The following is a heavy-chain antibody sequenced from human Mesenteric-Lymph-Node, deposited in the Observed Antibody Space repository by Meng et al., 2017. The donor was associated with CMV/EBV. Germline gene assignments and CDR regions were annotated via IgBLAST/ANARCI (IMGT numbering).Heavy chain of an antibody. Sequence: GESLKISCSASGFTFTTYWMAWVRQAPGKGLEWVANINQDGNEIYYVDSVKGRFTVSRDNAKNSLYLEMNSLRAEDTAVYYWARISKYRYGVYGMDVWGQGTTVTVSS. V-gene: IGHV3-7*01. J-gene: IGHJ6*02. D-gene: IGHD5-18*01. CDR3: ARISKYRYGVYGMDV. CDR1: GFTFTTYW. CDR2: INQDGNEI.